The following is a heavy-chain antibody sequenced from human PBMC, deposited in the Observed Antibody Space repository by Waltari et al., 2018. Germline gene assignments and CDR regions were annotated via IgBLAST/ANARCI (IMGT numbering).Heavy chain of an antibody. V-gene: IGHV3-74*01. J-gene: IGHJ4*02. Sequence: EVQLVESGGGLVQTGGSLRLSCAASGFGFSNYWMDWVRQVPGKGLVGVERTNKDVSGTAYADFVEGRLTISRDNAKSTLHLQMTSLTAEDTAVYYCVREKDLGGTCVFDFWGRGTLVTVSS. CDR3: VREKDLGGTCVFDF. D-gene: IGHD1-26*01. CDR1: GFGFSNYW. CDR2: TNKDVSGT.